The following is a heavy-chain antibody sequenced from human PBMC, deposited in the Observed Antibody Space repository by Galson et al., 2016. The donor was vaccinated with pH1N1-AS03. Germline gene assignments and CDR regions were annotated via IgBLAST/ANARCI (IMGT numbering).Heavy chain of an antibody. Sequence: SVKVSCKASGYTFTDFDINWVRQATGQGLEWMGWIIPNSGATNYAQKFQGRVTMTRDTSINTAYMELSSLRSDDTAVYYCARGMWNAFDYWGQGSVVTVSS. J-gene: IGHJ4*02. V-gene: IGHV1-2*02. CDR1: GYTFTDFD. D-gene: IGHD1-1*01. CDR3: ARGMWNAFDY. CDR2: IIPNSGAT.